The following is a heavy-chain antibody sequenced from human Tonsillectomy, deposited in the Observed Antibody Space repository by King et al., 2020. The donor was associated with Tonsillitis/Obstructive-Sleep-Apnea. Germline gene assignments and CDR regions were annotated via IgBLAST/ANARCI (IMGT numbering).Heavy chain of an antibody. CDR1: GGSVSSSTYY. Sequence: QLQESGPGLVKPSETLSLTCTVSGGSVSSSTYYWGWIRQPPGKGLEWIGTVYYNGITYYNPSLTSRATVSVDTSTNQFSLKLTSVTAADTAVYYCVRHNPHSSSDYYYYMDVWGKGTAITVSS. CDR2: VYYNGIT. D-gene: IGHD6-6*01. CDR3: VRHNPHSSSDYYYYMDV. V-gene: IGHV4-39*01. J-gene: IGHJ6*03.